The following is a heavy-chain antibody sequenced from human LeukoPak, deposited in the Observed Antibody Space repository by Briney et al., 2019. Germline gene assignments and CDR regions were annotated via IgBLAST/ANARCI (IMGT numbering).Heavy chain of an antibody. D-gene: IGHD2-2*01. CDR3: AKRQIIVVSAFDY. V-gene: IGHV3-23*01. Sequence: PGESLTLSCAASGFTFSSYAMSWVRQAPGKGLEWVSAISGSGGSTYYADSVKGRFTISRDNSKNTLYMQMNSLRAEDRAVYYCAKRQIIVVSAFDYWGQGTLVTVSS. CDR2: ISGSGGST. CDR1: GFTFSSYA. J-gene: IGHJ4*02.